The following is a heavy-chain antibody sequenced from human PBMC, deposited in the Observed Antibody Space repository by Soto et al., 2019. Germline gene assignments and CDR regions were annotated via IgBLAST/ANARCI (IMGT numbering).Heavy chain of an antibody. CDR2: VKSDGTKE. D-gene: IGHD2-8*01. J-gene: IGHJ6*02. V-gene: IGHV3-33*01. Sequence: PGGSLRLSCVTSGFSFSNYGMHWVRQAPGKGLEWVAVVKSDGTKEYYAESVRGRFTLSRDNSKNTVWLQMNRLRAEDTAVYYCARALIKTDSLRSVYYYYNMDVWGQGTTVTVSS. CDR3: ARALIKTDSLRSVYYYYNMDV. CDR1: GFSFSNYG.